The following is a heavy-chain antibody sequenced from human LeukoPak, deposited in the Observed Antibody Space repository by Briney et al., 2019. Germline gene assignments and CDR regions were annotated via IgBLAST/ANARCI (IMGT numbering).Heavy chain of an antibody. CDR2: ISATNGNT. D-gene: IGHD2-8*01. CDR1: GYSLSSYG. V-gene: IGHV1-18*01. Sequence: ASVKVSCKTSGYSLSSYGISWVRQAPGQGLEWMGWISATNGNTKYTQSLQGRVTMTTDTSTRTAYMELRSLTSDDTAIYYCARDMSFAVSMVSPDYWGQGTLVTVSS. CDR3: ARDMSFAVSMVSPDY. J-gene: IGHJ4*02.